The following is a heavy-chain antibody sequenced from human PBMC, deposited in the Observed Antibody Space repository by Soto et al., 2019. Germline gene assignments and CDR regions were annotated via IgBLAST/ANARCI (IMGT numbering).Heavy chain of an antibody. J-gene: IGHJ4*02. V-gene: IGHV1-69*01. CDR3: ASGASRWYPYFFDS. CDR2: IIPYYNTL. D-gene: IGHD6-13*01. CDR1: EGTFNSYA. Sequence: QAQVVQSGAEVRKPGSSVKLSCKASEGTFNSYAIAWVRQAPGQGLEWMGGIIPYYNTLNYAQKFQDRVTITSDDSTNTVYMELSSLRSDDTAGYFCASGASRWYPYFFDSWAQGTLVTVSS.